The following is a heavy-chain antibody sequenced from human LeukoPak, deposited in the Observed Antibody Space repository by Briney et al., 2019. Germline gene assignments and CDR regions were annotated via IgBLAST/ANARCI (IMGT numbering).Heavy chain of an antibody. CDR1: GHSLNELS. D-gene: IGHD1-14*01. J-gene: IGHJ4*01. CDR3: ATLDPRSYRIRFDY. Sequence: ASVKVSCKVSGHSLNELSMHWVRQVPGQGLEWMGGFDPEDGVRIYAQKFQDRVTLTEDTSADTAYMELSSLRSDDTAVYYCATLDPRSYRIRFDYWGHGVLVTVSS. CDR2: FDPEDGVR. V-gene: IGHV1-24*01.